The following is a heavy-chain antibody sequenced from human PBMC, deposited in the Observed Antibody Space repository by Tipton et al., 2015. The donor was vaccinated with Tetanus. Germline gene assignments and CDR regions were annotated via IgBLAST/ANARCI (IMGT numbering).Heavy chain of an antibody. CDR1: GGSISRSGYF. D-gene: IGHD6-6*01. V-gene: IGHV4-31*03. CDR3: ARDQGGGRVVRLNWFDP. J-gene: IGHJ5*02. CDR2: IYYSGST. Sequence: TLSLTCTVSGGSISRSGYFWNWIRQRPGKGPEWIGYIYYSGSTYYNPPLKSRVSMSVDTSKNQFSLKLSSVTAADTAVYYCARDQGGGRVVRLNWFDPWGQGILVTVSS.